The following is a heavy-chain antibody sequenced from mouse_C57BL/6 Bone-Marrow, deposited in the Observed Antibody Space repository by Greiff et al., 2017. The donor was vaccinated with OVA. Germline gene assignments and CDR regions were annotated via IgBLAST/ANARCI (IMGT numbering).Heavy chain of an antibody. CDR2: IDPENGDT. V-gene: IGHV14-4*01. CDR3: TSLLFPMDY. Sequence: VQLKESGAELVRPGASVKLSCTASGFNIKDDYMHWVKQRPEQGLEWIGWIDPENGDTEYASKFQGKATITADTSSNTAYLQLSSLTSEDTAVYYCTSLLFPMDYWGQGTSVTVSS. J-gene: IGHJ4*01. CDR1: GFNIKDDY. D-gene: IGHD2-1*01.